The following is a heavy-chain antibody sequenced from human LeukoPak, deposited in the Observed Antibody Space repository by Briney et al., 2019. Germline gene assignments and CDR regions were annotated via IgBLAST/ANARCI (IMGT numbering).Heavy chain of an antibody. CDR2: IYYSGST. V-gene: IGHV4-39*07. CDR3: AREERHQGTYYYDSSGYYP. Sequence: SETLSLTCTVSGGSISSSSYYWGWIRQPPGKGLEWIGSIYYSGSTYYNPSLKSRVTISVDTSKNQFSLKLSSVTAADTAVYYCAREERHQGTYYYDSSGYYPWGQGTLVTVSS. D-gene: IGHD3-22*01. J-gene: IGHJ5*02. CDR1: GGSISSSSYY.